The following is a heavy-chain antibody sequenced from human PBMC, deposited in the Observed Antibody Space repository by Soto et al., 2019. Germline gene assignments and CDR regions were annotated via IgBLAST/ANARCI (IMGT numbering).Heavy chain of an antibody. J-gene: IGHJ6*02. Sequence: QVQLVQSGAEVKKPGSSVKVSCKASGGTFSSYAISWVRQAPGQGLEWMGGIIPIFGTANYAQKFQGRVTITADEYTSTAYMELSSLRSEDTAVYYCARGRDVVVVPAGTYYYYYYGMDVWGQGTTVTVSS. CDR1: GGTFSSYA. V-gene: IGHV1-69*01. CDR2: IIPIFGTA. D-gene: IGHD2-2*01. CDR3: ARGRDVVVVPAGTYYYYYYGMDV.